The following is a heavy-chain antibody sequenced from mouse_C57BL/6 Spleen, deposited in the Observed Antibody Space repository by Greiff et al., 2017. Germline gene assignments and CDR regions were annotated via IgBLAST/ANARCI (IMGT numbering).Heavy chain of an antibody. D-gene: IGHD2-4*01. CDR3: ARDDYDGAY. J-gene: IGHJ3*01. Sequence: ESGPGLVKPSQSLSLTCSVTGYSITSGYYWNWIRQFPGNKLEWMGYISYDGSNNYNPSLKNRISITRDTSKNQFFLKLNSVTTEDTATYYCARDDYDGAYWGQETLVTVSA. V-gene: IGHV3-6*01. CDR2: ISYDGSN. CDR1: GYSITSGYY.